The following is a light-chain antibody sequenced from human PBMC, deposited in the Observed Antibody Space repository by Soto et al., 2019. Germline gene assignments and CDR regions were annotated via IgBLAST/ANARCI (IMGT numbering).Light chain of an antibody. CDR2: GNS. CDR1: SSNIGAGYD. CDR3: QSFDSNLSNSVV. J-gene: IGLJ2*01. Sequence: QAVVTQPSSVSGAPGQGVTISCTGSSSNIGAGYDVHWYQRLPGTAPKLLIYGNSNRPSGVPDRFSGSKSGTSASLAITGLLAEDEADYYCQSFDSNLSNSVVFGGGTKVTVL. V-gene: IGLV1-40*01.